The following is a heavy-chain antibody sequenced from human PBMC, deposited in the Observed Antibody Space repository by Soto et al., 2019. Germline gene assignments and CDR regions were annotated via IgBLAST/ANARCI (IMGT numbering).Heavy chain of an antibody. Sequence: SETLSLTCTVSGGSISSGGYYWSWIRQHPGKGLEWIGYIYYSGSTYYNPSLKSRVTISVDTSKNQFSLKLSSVTAADTAVYYCACGAAAGKGSFDIRGQGTMVT. D-gene: IGHD6-13*01. J-gene: IGHJ3*02. CDR3: ACGAAAGKGSFDI. CDR1: GGSISSGGYY. CDR2: IYYSGST. V-gene: IGHV4-31*03.